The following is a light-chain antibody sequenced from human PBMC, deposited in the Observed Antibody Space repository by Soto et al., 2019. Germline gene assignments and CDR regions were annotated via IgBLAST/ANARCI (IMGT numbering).Light chain of an antibody. CDR1: QSISSY. V-gene: IGKV1-39*01. Sequence: DIQMTQSPSSLSASVGDRVTITCRASQSISSYLNWYQQKPGKAPKLLIYAASSLQSGVPSRFSGSGSGTDFTLTISSLQPEDFATYYCQQSYRTFGQGTKVKIK. CDR2: AAS. J-gene: IGKJ1*01. CDR3: QQSYRT.